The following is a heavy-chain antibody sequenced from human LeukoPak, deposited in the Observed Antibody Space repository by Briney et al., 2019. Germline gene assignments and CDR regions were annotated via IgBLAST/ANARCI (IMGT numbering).Heavy chain of an antibody. CDR3: ARDSSDYDYVWGSYLPNDP. Sequence: GASVKVSCKASGYTFTGYYMHWVRQAPGQGLEGMGGFNPNSGGTNYAQKFQGRVTMTRDTSISTAYMELSRLRSDDTAVYYCARDSSDYDYVWGSYLPNDPWGQGTLVTVSS. J-gene: IGHJ5*02. D-gene: IGHD3-16*02. CDR1: GYTFTGYY. CDR2: FNPNSGGT. V-gene: IGHV1-2*02.